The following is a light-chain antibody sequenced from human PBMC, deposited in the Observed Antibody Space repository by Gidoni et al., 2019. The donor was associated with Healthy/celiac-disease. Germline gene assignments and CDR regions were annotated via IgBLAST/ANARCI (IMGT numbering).Light chain of an antibody. J-gene: IGKJ5*01. CDR1: QSVSSN. CDR3: QKYNNWPPIT. Sequence: EIVMTQSPATLSVSPGERATLSCRASQSVSSNLAWYQQKPGQAPRLLIYGASTRATGIPARFSGSGSGTEFTLNISSLQSEDFAVYYCQKYNNWPPITFXQXTRLEIK. V-gene: IGKV3-15*01. CDR2: GAS.